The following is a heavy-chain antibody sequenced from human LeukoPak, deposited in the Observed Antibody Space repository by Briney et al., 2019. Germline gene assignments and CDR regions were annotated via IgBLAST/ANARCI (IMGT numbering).Heavy chain of an antibody. V-gene: IGHV3-7*01. CDR1: GFSFSHYS. J-gene: IGHJ4*02. D-gene: IGHD4-17*01. CDR3: ARLFDRVTTYDY. Sequence: GGSLRLSCAASGFSFSHYSMSWVRQGPGKGLDWVATIDPDGTWTAYVDSVKGRFTISRDNVQNSLQLQMDSLRADDTAVYYCARLFDRVTTYDYWGQGTQVTVSS. CDR2: IDPDGTWT.